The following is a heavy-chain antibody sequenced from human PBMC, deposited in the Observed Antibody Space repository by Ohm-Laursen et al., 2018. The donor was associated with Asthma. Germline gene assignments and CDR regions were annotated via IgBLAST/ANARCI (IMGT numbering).Heavy chain of an antibody. V-gene: IGHV3-15*01. CDR3: TTEGTYYYGSGSTDY. CDR2: IKSKTDGGTT. J-gene: IGHJ4*02. D-gene: IGHD3-10*01. CDR1: GFTFSSYW. Sequence: SLRLSCTASGFTFSSYWMSWVRQAPGKGLEWVGRIKSKTDGGTTDYAAPVKGRFTISRDDSKNTLYLQMNSLKTEDTAVYYCTTEGTYYYGSGSTDYWGQGTLVTVSS.